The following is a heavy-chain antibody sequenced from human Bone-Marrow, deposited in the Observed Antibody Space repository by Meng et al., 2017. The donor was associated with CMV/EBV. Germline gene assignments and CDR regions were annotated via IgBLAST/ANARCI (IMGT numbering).Heavy chain of an antibody. D-gene: IGHD6-19*01. V-gene: IGHV1-69*05. Sequence: SVKVSCKVSGGTFKSFTITWVRQAPGQGLEWMGAIIAFFGTADYAQKFQDRVTITTDESTSTAYMELSSLRSEDTAVYYCARDQKQWLVTGFYGMDVWGQGTTVTVSS. CDR1: GGTFKSFT. CDR3: ARDQKQWLVTGFYGMDV. CDR2: IIAFFGTA. J-gene: IGHJ6*02.